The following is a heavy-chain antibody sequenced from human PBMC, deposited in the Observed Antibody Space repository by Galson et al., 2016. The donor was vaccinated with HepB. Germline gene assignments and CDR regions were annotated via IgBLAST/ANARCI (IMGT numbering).Heavy chain of an antibody. D-gene: IGHD6-6*01. Sequence: SVKVSCKASGYTFINYDINWVRQATGQGLEWMGWMNPNSGNTGYAQKFQGRVTMTRSTSISTAYMELSSLRSEDTAVYYCARVEYNSSSGANRFDYWGQATLGSVSS. CDR1: GYTFINYD. V-gene: IGHV1-8*01. J-gene: IGHJ4*02. CDR3: ARVEYNSSSGANRFDY. CDR2: MNPNSGNT.